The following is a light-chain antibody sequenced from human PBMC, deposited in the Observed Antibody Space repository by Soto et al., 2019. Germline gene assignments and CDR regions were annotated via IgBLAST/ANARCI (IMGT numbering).Light chain of an antibody. J-gene: IGKJ4*01. V-gene: IGKV1-5*03. Sequence: DIQMTQYPATLSASVGDRVTITCRASQRISNWLAWYQQRPGKAPQLRIYKAAILSSGVPPRFSGSGSGTEFPLTISSPQPDEFSTYSCTQYRSSSTFGGGTKVEIQ. CDR2: KAA. CDR1: QRISNW. CDR3: TQYRSSST.